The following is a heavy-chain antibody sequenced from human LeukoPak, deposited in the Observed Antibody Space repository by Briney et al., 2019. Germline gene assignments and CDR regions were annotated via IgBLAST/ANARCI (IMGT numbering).Heavy chain of an antibody. D-gene: IGHD2-2*01. CDR1: GFTFSSYA. CDR2: IVGSGGST. CDR3: AKDWGFSRVIGMDV. Sequence: GGSLRLSCAASGFTFSSYAMSWVRLAPGKGLEWVSAIVGSGGSTFYADSVKGRFTISRDNSKNTLYLQMNSLRAEDTAVYHCAKDWGFSRVIGMDVWGQGTTVTVSS. J-gene: IGHJ6*02. V-gene: IGHV3-23*01.